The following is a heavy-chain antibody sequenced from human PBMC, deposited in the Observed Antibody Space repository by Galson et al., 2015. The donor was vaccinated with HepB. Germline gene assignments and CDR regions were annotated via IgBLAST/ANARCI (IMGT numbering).Heavy chain of an antibody. Sequence: SLRLSCAASGFSFSEYGIHWVRQAPGKGLEWLAVVSYDGISKYYADSVKGRFTISRNNSENMAFLQMSSLRGEDTAVYYCAKDRLMLASYYFYYGMDVWGQGTTVIVSS. D-gene: IGHD3-16*01. CDR3: AKDRLMLASYYFYYGMDV. CDR2: VSYDGISK. J-gene: IGHJ6*02. V-gene: IGHV3-30*18. CDR1: GFSFSEYG.